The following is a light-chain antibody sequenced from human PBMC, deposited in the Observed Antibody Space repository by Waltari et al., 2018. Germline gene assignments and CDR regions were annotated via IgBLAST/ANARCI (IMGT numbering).Light chain of an antibody. CDR3: QQSYSTPCT. J-gene: IGKJ3*01. Sequence: DIQMTQSPSSLSASVVDRVNITCRASQSISSYLNWYQQKPGKAPKLLIYAASSLQSGVPSRFSGSGSGTDFTLTISSLQPEDFATYYCQQSYSTPCTFGPGTKVDIK. CDR1: QSISSY. V-gene: IGKV1-39*01. CDR2: AAS.